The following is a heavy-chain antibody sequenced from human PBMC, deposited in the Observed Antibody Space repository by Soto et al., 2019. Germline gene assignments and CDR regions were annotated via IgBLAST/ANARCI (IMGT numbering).Heavy chain of an antibody. V-gene: IGHV1-18*01. Sequence: ASVKVSCKASGYTFTRYGISWVRQAPGQGLEWMGWISAYNGNTKYAQNLKGRVTMTTGTSTTTAYMELRSLTSDDTAVYYCAREGFCSGGSCALYSHVYCGTDFCGEVSTVAVSS. CDR1: GYTFTRYG. CDR3: AREGFCSGGSCALYSHVYCGTDF. CDR2: ISAYNGNT. D-gene: IGHD2-15*01. J-gene: IGHJ6*04.